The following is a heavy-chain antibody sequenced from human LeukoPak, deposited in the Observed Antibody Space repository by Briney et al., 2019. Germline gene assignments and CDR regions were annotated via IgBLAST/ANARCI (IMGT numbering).Heavy chain of an antibody. CDR3: ARDRSSGWQRTKYFDY. V-gene: IGHV3-48*03. Sequence: PGGSLRLSCAASGFTFSSYEMNWVRQAPGKGLEWVSYISSSGSTIYYADSVKGRFTISRDNAKNSLYLQMNSLRAEDTAVYYCARDRSSGWQRTKYFDYWGQGALVTVSS. D-gene: IGHD6-19*01. CDR2: ISSSGSTI. CDR1: GFTFSSYE. J-gene: IGHJ4*02.